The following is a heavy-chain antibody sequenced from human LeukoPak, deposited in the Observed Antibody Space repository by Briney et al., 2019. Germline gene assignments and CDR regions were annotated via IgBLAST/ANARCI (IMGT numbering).Heavy chain of an antibody. CDR3: ARGPRYDYVWGSYRPDKTFFDY. CDR1: GGSFSGYY. D-gene: IGHD3-16*02. Sequence: SETLSLTCAVYGGSFSGYYWSWIRQPPGKGLEWIGEINHSGSTNYNPSLKSRVTISVDTSKTQFSLKLSSVTAADTAVYYCARGPRYDYVWGSYRPDKTFFDYWGQGTLVTVSS. J-gene: IGHJ4*02. V-gene: IGHV4-34*01. CDR2: INHSGST.